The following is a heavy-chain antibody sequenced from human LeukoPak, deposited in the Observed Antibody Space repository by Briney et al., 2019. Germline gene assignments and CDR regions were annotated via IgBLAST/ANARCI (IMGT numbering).Heavy chain of an antibody. D-gene: IGHD3-22*01. V-gene: IGHV3-48*03. Sequence: PGGSLRLSCAASGFTFSSYEIHWVRQAPGKGLEWVSYISSGGSTMYYADSVKGRFTISRDNAKNSLYLQMNSLRAEDTAFYYCARESSGGYYFDVFDIWGQGTMVTVSS. CDR1: GFTFSSYE. CDR3: ARESSGGYYFDVFDI. CDR2: ISSGGSTM. J-gene: IGHJ3*02.